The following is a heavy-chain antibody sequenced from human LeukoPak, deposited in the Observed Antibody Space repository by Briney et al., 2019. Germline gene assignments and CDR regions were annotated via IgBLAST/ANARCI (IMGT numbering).Heavy chain of an antibody. CDR1: GYTFTGYY. Sequence: GASVKVSCKASGYTFTGYYMPWVRQAPGKGLEWMGRINPNSGGTNYAQKFQGRVTMTRDTSISTAYMELSRLRSDDTAVYYCAREYGYSSGWYFYWGQGTLVTVSS. CDR3: AREYGYSSGWYFY. CDR2: INPNSGGT. J-gene: IGHJ4*02. D-gene: IGHD6-19*01. V-gene: IGHV1-2*06.